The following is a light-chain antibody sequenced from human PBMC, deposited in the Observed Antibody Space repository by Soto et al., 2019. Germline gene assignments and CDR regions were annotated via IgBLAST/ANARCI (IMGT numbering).Light chain of an antibody. CDR1: SSDVGSSNL. CDR3: CSYAHGAVL. CDR2: EGS. V-gene: IGLV2-23*01. Sequence: QSALTQPASVSGSPGQSITISCTGTSSDVGSSNLVSWYQQHPGKAPKLIIYEGSKRPSGFSNRFSGSKSGNTASLTVSGLEADDEADYYCCSYAHGAVLFGGGTKLTVL. J-gene: IGLJ2*01.